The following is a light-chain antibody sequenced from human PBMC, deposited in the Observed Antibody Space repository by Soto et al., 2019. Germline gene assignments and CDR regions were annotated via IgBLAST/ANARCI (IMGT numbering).Light chain of an antibody. Sequence: EIVLTQSPGTLSLSPGERATLSCRASQSVISTYLAWYQQKPGQAPRLLIYGASSRATGIPVRFSGSGSGTDFTLTISRLEPEDFAVYYCQQYRDSLGTFGQGTKVEIK. CDR3: QQYRDSLGT. CDR1: QSVISTY. V-gene: IGKV3-20*01. J-gene: IGKJ1*01. CDR2: GAS.